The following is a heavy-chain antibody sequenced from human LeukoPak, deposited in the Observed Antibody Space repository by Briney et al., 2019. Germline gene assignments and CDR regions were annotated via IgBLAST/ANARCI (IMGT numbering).Heavy chain of an antibody. V-gene: IGHV2-5*02. CDR2: IYWDDDK. CDR3: AHCGYPMWYPNYAPHDAFDI. Sequence: SGPTLVKPTQTLTLTCTFSGFSLSTSGVGVGWIRQPPGKALEWLALIYWDDDKRYSPSLKSRLTITKDTSKNQVVLTMTNMDPVDTATCYCAHCGYPMWYPNYAPHDAFDIWGQGTMVTVSS. J-gene: IGHJ3*02. CDR1: GFSLSTSGVG. D-gene: IGHD3-22*01.